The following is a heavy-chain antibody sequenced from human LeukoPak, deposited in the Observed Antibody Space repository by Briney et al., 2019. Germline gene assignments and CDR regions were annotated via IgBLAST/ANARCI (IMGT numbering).Heavy chain of an antibody. V-gene: IGHV4-59*01. CDR1: GGSISSYY. Sequence: SETLSLTCTVSGGSISSYYWSWIRQPPGKGLEWIGYIYYRGSINYNPSLKSRVTISVDTSKNQFSLKLSSVTAADTAVYYCARVEYYAIDYWGQGTLVTVSS. CDR2: IYYRGSI. D-gene: IGHD2-2*01. CDR3: ARVEYYAIDY. J-gene: IGHJ4*02.